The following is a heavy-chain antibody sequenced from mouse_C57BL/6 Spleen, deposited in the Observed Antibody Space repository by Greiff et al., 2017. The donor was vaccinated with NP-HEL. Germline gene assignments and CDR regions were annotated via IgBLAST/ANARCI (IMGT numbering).Heavy chain of an antibody. J-gene: IGHJ4*01. V-gene: IGHV1-19*01. CDR1: GYTFTDYY. Sequence: EVQLQQSGPVLVKPGASVKMSCKASGYTFTDYYMNWVKQSHGKSLEWIGVINPYNGGTSYNQKFKGKATLTVDKSSSTAYMELNSLTSEDSAVYYCARMRDLYAMDYGGKGTSVTVSS. CDR2: INPYNGGT. CDR3: ARMRDLYAMDY.